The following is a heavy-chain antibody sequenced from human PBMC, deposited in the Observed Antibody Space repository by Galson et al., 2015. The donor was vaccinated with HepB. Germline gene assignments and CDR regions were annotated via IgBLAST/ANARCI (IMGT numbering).Heavy chain of an antibody. D-gene: IGHD2-8*02. CDR1: GFTFSRFS. CDR3: AVAYCTAASCPWSFDY. Sequence: SLRLSCAVSGFTFSRFSMNWVRQAPGKGLKWVSSISSGGDYLFYADSVKGRFTTSRDDAKNSLYLQMNSLRAEDTAVYFCAVAYCTAASCPWSFDYWGQGTLVTVSS. CDR2: ISSGGDYL. J-gene: IGHJ4*02. V-gene: IGHV3-21*01.